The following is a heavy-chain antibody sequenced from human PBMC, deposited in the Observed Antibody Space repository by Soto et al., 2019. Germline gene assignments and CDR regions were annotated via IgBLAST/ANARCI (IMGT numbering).Heavy chain of an antibody. V-gene: IGHV3-30*18. Sequence: QVQLVESGGGVVQPGRSLRLSCAASGFTFSSYGMHWVRQAPGKGLEWVAVISYDGSNKYYADSVKGRFTISRDNSKNTLYLQMNSLRAEDTAVYYCAKDYYDSSGYPHHWGQGTLVTVSS. D-gene: IGHD3-22*01. CDR3: AKDYYDSSGYPHH. CDR1: GFTFSSYG. J-gene: IGHJ1*01. CDR2: ISYDGSNK.